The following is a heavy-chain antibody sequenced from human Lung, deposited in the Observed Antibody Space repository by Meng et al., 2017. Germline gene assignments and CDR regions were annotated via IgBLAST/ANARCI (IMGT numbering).Heavy chain of an antibody. CDR3: ARGLGEAVVPRTMFDY. Sequence: QVRLQVSGPGLGKPSWTLSLTCGVLGVSISRSNWWSWVRQPPGEGLEWIGEIYHSGGTKYNPSLKSRVTISVDKSKNQFSLKLSSVTAADTAVYYCARGLGEAVVPRTMFDYWGQGTLVTVSS. CDR2: IYHSGGT. D-gene: IGHD2-2*01. J-gene: IGHJ4*02. V-gene: IGHV4-4*02. CDR1: GVSISRSNW.